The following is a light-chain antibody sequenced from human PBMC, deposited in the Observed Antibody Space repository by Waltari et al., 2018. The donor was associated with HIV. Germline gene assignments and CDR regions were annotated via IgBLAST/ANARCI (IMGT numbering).Light chain of an antibody. CDR1: QSMPTG. CDR2: GAS. CDR3: QCGNTPWT. J-gene: IGKJ1*01. Sequence: DIERVQSPSFLSASVGDRVTITCRASQSMPTGLAWYQQKPKKPPKLLIFGASTLATGVPSRFSGSGSGTDFSLTISSLHPEDFATYYCQCGNTPWTFGQGTKV. V-gene: IGKV1D-16*01.